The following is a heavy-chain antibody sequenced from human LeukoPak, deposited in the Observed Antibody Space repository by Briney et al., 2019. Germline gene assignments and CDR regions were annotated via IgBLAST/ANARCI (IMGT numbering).Heavy chain of an antibody. D-gene: IGHD2-2*01. CDR3: ARVLGYCSSTSCRREYFQH. CDR2: INPNSGGT. Sequence: ASVKVSCKASGYTFTGYYMHWVRQAPGQGLEWMGWINPNSGGTNYAQKFRGRVTMTRDTSISTAYMELSRLRSDDTAVYYCARVLGYCSSTSCRREYFQHWGQGTLVTVSS. CDR1: GYTFTGYY. J-gene: IGHJ1*01. V-gene: IGHV1-2*02.